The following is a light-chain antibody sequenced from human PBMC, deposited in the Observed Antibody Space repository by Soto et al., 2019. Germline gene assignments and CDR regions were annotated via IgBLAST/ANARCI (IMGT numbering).Light chain of an antibody. J-gene: IGLJ1*01. V-gene: IGLV2-23*02. CDR3: CADAGRSTYV. CDR1: SSDVGSYNF. Sequence: QSVLTQPASVSGSPGQSITISCTRTSSDVGSYNFVSWYQQHPGKVPKVMIYEVSKRPSGVSDRFSGSKSGNTASLTISGLQSEDEADYYCCADAGRSTYVFGTGTKLTV. CDR2: EVS.